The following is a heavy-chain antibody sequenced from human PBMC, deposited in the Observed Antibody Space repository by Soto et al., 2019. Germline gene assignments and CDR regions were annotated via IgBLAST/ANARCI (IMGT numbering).Heavy chain of an antibody. Sequence: PSETLSLTCTVSGGSISSTSYYWVWIRQPPGKGLEWIGSFYYSGSTYYNPSLKSRVTISVDTSENQFSLNLSSVTAADTAVYYCARQVLDGKVAGTGSFDYWGQRNLVTVX. J-gene: IGHJ4*02. CDR3: ARQVLDGKVAGTGSFDY. V-gene: IGHV4-39*01. D-gene: IGHD6-19*01. CDR2: FYYSGST. CDR1: GGSISSTSYY.